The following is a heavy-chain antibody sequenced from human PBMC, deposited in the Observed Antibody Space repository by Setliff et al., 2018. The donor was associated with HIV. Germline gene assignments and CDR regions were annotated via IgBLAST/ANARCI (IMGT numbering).Heavy chain of an antibody. CDR3: ARGEYYNFWSGYFGSLDYYYYMDV. CDR1: GFTFTRYY. J-gene: IGHJ6*03. V-gene: IGHV1-46*01. D-gene: IGHD3-3*01. CDR2: INPSGDST. Sequence: EASVKVSCKASGFTFTRYYMHWVRQAPGQGLEWMGIINPSGDSTTYAQKFQGRITVTRETSTNTVYMELSRLRSDDTAVYYCARGEYYNFWSGYFGSLDYYYYMDVWGKGTTVTVSS.